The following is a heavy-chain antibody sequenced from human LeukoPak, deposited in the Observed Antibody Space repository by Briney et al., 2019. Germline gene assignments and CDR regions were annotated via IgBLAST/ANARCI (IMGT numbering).Heavy chain of an antibody. V-gene: IGHV3-30*02. CDR1: GFNFSYYA. CDR2: IWFDGSNE. J-gene: IGHJ4*02. Sequence: PGGSLRLSCTASGFNFSYYAMHWVRQAPGKGLAWVALIWFDGSNEYYEDSVKGRFTISRHNSKNTLYLQMNSLRAEDTAVYYCARAPSGYEHFDYWGQGTLVTVSS. D-gene: IGHD5-12*01. CDR3: ARAPSGYEHFDY.